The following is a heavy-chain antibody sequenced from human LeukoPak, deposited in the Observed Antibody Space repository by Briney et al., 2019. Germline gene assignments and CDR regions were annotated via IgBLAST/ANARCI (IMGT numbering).Heavy chain of an antibody. Sequence: SETLSLTCAVYGASFSGYYWSWIRQPPGKGLEWIGEVNHSGSTNYNPSPKSRVTISVDTAKNQFSLKLSSVTAADTAVYYCARRKRSGCSSTSCLLNWFDPWGQGTLVTVSS. CDR3: ARRKRSGCSSTSCLLNWFDP. V-gene: IGHV4-34*01. D-gene: IGHD2-2*01. CDR1: GASFSGYY. CDR2: VNHSGST. J-gene: IGHJ5*02.